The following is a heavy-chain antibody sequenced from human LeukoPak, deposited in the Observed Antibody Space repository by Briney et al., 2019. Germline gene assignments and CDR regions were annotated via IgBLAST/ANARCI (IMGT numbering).Heavy chain of an antibody. CDR2: ISGSGGST. CDR1: GFTFSSYA. V-gene: IGHV3-23*01. CDR3: AKEGYMVRGVGRPYYFDY. Sequence: PGGSLRLSCAASGFTFSSYAMSWVRQAPRKGLEWVSAISGSGGSTYYADSVKGRFTISRDNSKNTLYLQMNSLRAEDTAVYYCAKEGYMVRGVGRPYYFDYWGQGTLVTVSS. D-gene: IGHD3-10*01. J-gene: IGHJ4*02.